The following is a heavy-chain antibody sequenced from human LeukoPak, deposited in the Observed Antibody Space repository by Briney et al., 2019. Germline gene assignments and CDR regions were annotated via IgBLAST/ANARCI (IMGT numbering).Heavy chain of an antibody. CDR3: ARVSSSWPHYYFDY. V-gene: IGHV3-23*01. CDR2: ISGSGDRT. CDR1: EFTFSNYA. D-gene: IGHD6-13*01. J-gene: IGHJ4*02. Sequence: PGGSLRLSCAASEFTFSNYAMNWVRQSPGKGLEWVSGISGSGDRTYTADSLKGRFTISRDNAKNSLYLQMNSLRAEDTAVYYCARVSSSWPHYYFDYWGQGTLVTVSS.